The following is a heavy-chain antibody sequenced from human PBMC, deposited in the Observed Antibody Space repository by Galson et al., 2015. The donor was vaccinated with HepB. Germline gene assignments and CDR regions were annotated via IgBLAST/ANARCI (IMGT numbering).Heavy chain of an antibody. CDR2: ISYDGSSK. CDR1: GFTFSSYG. Sequence: SLRLSCAASGFTFSSYGMHWVRQAPGKGLEWVAVISYDGSSKYYGVSVKGRFTISRDNSKNTLYLQMNSLRAEDTAVYYCAKDADSSGWSRFDYWGQGTLVTVSS. D-gene: IGHD6-19*01. J-gene: IGHJ4*02. V-gene: IGHV3-30*18. CDR3: AKDADSSGWSRFDY.